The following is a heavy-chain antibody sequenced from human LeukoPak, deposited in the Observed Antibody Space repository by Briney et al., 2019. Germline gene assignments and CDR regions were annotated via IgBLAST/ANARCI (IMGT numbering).Heavy chain of an antibody. CDR3: APGGNGVVQAPIRGVGPWYNYHTMAV. J-gene: IGHJ6*03. CDR2: IDHSGTT. CDR1: GGSFSGYY. V-gene: IGHV4-34*01. D-gene: IGHD3-3*01. Sequence: SETLSLTCVVYGGSFSGYYWTWIRQPPGKGLEWIGEIDHSGTTNYNPSLKSRVTMSVDTSKNQFSLMVSSVTAADTAVYYCAPGGNGVVQAPIRGVGPWYNYHTMAVGGKGPRSPSP.